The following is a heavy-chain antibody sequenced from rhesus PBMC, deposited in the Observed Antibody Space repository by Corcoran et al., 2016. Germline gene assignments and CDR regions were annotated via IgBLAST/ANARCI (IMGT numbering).Heavy chain of an antibody. CDR1: GFTFSSYW. CDR3: AKNIAAADFDY. J-gene: IGHJ4*01. CDR2: INSGGGST. V-gene: IGHV3S25*01. Sequence: EVQLVESGGGLAKPGGSLRLSCAASGFTFSSYWMNWVRQAPGKGLEWVSAINSGGGSTYYADSVQGPFTIPRYNSKNTRSLQMNSLRAEDTAVYYCAKNIAAADFDYWGQGVLVTVSS. D-gene: IGHD6-25*01.